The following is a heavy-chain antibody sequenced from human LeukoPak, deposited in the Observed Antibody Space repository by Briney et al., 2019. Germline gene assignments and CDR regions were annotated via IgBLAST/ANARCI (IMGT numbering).Heavy chain of an antibody. Sequence: GESLQISCQGFGYSFTTSWIGWVRQMPGKGLEWMGIIYPGDSDTRYSPSFQGQVTISADKSITTAYLQWSSLKAADTAKYYCARRDVSSEIFDLWGQGTLVTVSS. D-gene: IGHD3-16*01. CDR2: IYPGDSDT. CDR1: GYSFTTSW. CDR3: ARRDVSSEIFDL. J-gene: IGHJ4*02. V-gene: IGHV5-51*01.